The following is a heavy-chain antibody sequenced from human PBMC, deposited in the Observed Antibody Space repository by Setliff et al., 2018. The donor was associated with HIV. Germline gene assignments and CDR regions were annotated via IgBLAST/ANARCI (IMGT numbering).Heavy chain of an antibody. CDR1: GGSFSDYN. CDR3: ARVGDFYDTSGYYSVLDAFDI. V-gene: IGHV4-34*01. Sequence: SETLSLTCAVYGGSFSDYNWSWIRQSPGRGLEWIGEINHNGGTNYNPSLKSRVTISADTSKNQFSLKMRSVTAGDTAMYYCARVGDFYDTSGYYSVLDAFDIWGQGTMVTVSS. D-gene: IGHD3-22*01. CDR2: INHNGGT. J-gene: IGHJ3*02.